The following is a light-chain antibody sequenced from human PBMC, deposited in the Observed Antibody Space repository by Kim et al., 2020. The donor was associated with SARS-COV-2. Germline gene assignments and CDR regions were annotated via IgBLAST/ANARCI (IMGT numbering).Light chain of an antibody. CDR3: ATWDDSLSGPV. CDR2: RNS. J-gene: IGLJ3*02. CDR1: SSNIGRQY. Sequence: GPRVTISCSGSSSNIGRQYVYWYQQLPGTAPKLVIYRNSQRSSGVPDRVSASKSGTSASLAISGLQSEDEADYYCATWDDSLSGPVFGGGTQLTVL. V-gene: IGLV1-47*01.